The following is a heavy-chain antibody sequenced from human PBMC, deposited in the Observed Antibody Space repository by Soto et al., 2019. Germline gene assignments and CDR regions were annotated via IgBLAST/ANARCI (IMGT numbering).Heavy chain of an antibody. Sequence: QVQLVESGGGVVQPGRSLRLSCAASGFTFSSYAMHWVRQAPGKGLEWVAVISYDGSNKYYADSVKGRFTISRDNSKNTLYLQMNSLRAEDTAVYYCARGSEQILRFLEWLYDYWGQGTLVTVSS. CDR1: GFTFSSYA. D-gene: IGHD3-3*01. J-gene: IGHJ4*02. CDR3: ARGSEQILRFLEWLYDY. V-gene: IGHV3-30-3*01. CDR2: ISYDGSNK.